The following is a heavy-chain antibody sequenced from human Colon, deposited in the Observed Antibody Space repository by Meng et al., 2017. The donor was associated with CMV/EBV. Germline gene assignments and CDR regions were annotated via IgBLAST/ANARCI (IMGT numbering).Heavy chain of an antibody. V-gene: IGHV3-74*01. CDR2: INNNASST. CDR3: ARTFHRSWFDP. D-gene: IGHD2/OR15-2a*01. CDR1: GFTFSSYW. Sequence: GGSLRLSCAASGFTFSSYWMHWVRQAPGKGLVWVSHINNNASSTSYADSVKGRFTISRDNAKNILYLQMNSLGVEDTAVYYCARTFHRSWFDPWGQGTLVTVSS. J-gene: IGHJ5*02.